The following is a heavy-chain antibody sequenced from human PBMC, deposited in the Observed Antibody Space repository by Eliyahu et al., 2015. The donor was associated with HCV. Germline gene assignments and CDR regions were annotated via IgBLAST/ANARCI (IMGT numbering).Heavy chain of an antibody. CDR2: IYPSGST. CDR3: ARGSLTSDY. CDR1: GVSLXNWY. Sequence: QVHLQESGPGRVKPSETLSLTCXVXGVSLXNWYWSWIRQPAGKGLEWIGRIYPSGSTNYNPSLQSRVTMSVDTSRNQFSLKLNSVTAADTAVYYCARGSLTSDYWGQGTLVTVSS. V-gene: IGHV4-4*07. J-gene: IGHJ4*02.